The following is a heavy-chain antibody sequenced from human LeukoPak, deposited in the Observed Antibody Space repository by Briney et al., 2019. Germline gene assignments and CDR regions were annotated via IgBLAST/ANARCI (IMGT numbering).Heavy chain of an antibody. CDR2: IYYSGST. CDR3: AGSGEASDAFDI. V-gene: IGHV4-59*01. CDR1: GGSISSYY. D-gene: IGHD3-3*01. Sequence: SETLSLTCTVSGGSISSYYWSWIRQPPGRGLEWIGYIYYSGSTNYNPSLKSRVTISVDTSKNQFSLKLSSVTAADTAVYYCAGSGEASDAFDIWGQGTMVTVSS. J-gene: IGHJ3*02.